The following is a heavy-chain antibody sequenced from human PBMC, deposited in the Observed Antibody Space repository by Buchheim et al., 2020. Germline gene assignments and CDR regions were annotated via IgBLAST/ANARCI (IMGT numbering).Heavy chain of an antibody. CDR3: ARENRDGYRNGVDV. V-gene: IGHV4-39*07. CDR2: IRYSGTT. D-gene: IGHD5-24*01. CDR1: GGSISNSAYF. Sequence: QLQLQESGPGLVKPSETLSLTCTVSGGSISNSAYFWGWIRQPPGKGPEWIATIRYSGTTYFNPSPQNRFTISVDPSKNQFSLTLRSVTAADTALYYCARENRDGYRNGVDVWGQGTT. J-gene: IGHJ6*02.